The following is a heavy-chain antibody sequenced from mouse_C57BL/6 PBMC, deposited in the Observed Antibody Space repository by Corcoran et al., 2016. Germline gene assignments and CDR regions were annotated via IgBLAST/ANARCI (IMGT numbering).Heavy chain of an antibody. CDR3: ARLVTTVVEYYYAMDY. D-gene: IGHD1-1*01. V-gene: IGHV1-18*01. Sequence: EVQLQQSGPELVKPGASVKIPCKASGYTFTDYNMDWVKQSHGKSLEWIGDINPNNGGTIYNQKFKGKATLTVDKSSSTAYMELRSLTSEDTAVYYCARLVTTVVEYYYAMDYWGQGTSVTVSS. CDR2: INPNNGGT. CDR1: GYTFTDYN. J-gene: IGHJ4*01.